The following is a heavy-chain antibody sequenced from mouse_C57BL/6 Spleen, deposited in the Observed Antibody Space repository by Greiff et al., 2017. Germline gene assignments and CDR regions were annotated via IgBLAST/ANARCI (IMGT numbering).Heavy chain of an antibody. CDR2: ILPGSGST. V-gene: IGHV1-9*01. D-gene: IGHD2-3*01. J-gene: IGHJ3*01. CDR1: GYTFTGYW. Sequence: VQLQQSGAELMKPGASVKLSCKATGYTFTGYWIEWVKQRPGHGLEWIGEILPGSGSTNYNEKFKGKATFTADTSSNTAYMQLSSLTTEDSAIYYGATLRSYDGYYYFAYWGQGTLVTVSA. CDR3: ATLRSYDGYYYFAY.